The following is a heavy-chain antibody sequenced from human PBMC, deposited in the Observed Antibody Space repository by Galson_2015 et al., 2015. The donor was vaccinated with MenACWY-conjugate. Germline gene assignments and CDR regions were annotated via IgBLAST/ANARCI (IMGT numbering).Heavy chain of an antibody. CDR1: GYTFTFHD. D-gene: IGHD7-27*01. J-gene: IGHJ4*02. CDR2: MNPKSGNT. CDR3: ARLTGGRFDL. V-gene: IGHV1-8*01. Sequence: SVKVSCKASGYTFTFHDMSWVRQVAGQGLECLGWMNPKSGNTGYAQKFQGRVTMTRNTSITTTYLELSSRNSEDTAVYFCARLTGGRFDLWGQGTLVTVSS.